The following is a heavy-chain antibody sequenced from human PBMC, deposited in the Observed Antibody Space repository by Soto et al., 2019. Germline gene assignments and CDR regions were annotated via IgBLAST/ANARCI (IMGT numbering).Heavy chain of an antibody. CDR3: ARGLDFWSGNPAIDY. CDR1: GFTFSSYW. D-gene: IGHD3-3*01. V-gene: IGHV3-7*01. Sequence: PGGSLRLSCAASGFTFSSYWMSWVRQAPGKGLEWVANIKQDGSEKYYVDSVKGRFTISRDNAKNSLYLQMNSLRAEDTAVYYCARGLDFWSGNPAIDYWGQGPLVTVS. CDR2: IKQDGSEK. J-gene: IGHJ4*02.